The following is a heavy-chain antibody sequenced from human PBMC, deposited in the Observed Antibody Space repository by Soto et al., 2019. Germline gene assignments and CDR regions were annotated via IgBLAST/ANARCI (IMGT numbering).Heavy chain of an antibody. CDR3: ARDYYGSGSYYDYYYYGMDV. D-gene: IGHD3-10*01. CDR2: IYYSGST. Sequence: PSETLSLTCTVSGGSISSGDYYWSWIRQPPGKGLEWIGYIYYSGSTYYNPSLKSRVTISVDTSKNQFSLKLSSVTAADTAVYYCARDYYGSGSYYDYYYYGMDVWGQGTTVTVSS. J-gene: IGHJ6*02. V-gene: IGHV4-30-4*01. CDR1: GGSISSGDYY.